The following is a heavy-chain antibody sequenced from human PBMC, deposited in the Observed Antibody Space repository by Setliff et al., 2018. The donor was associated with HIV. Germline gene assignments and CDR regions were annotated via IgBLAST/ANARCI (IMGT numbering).Heavy chain of an antibody. D-gene: IGHD7-27*01. CDR3: IRRRRAPGAADLESY. J-gene: IGHJ4*02. V-gene: IGHV5-51*01. CDR2: TYPGDSTT. Sequence: GESLKISCEASGYSFSDYWIGWVRQMPGKGLEWMGVTYPGDSTTRYSPSLEGQVTISADRSINTAFLQWSSLEASDTAMYYCIRRRRAPGAADLESYWGQGTLVTSPQ. CDR1: GYSFSDYW.